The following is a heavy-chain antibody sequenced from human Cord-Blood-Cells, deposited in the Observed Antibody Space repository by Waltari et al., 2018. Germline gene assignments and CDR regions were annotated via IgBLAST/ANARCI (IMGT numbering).Heavy chain of an antibody. CDR3: AVTVTNWFDP. CDR2: IYYSGST. CDR1: GGSISSSSYY. J-gene: IGHJ5*02. Sequence: QLQLQESGPGLVKPSETLSLTCTVSGGSISSSSYYWGWIRQPPGKGLEWIGGIYYSGSTYYNPSLKRRVTISVDTSKNQFSLKLSSVTAADTAVYYCAVTVTNWFDPWGQGTLVTVSS. V-gene: IGHV4-39*01. D-gene: IGHD4-17*01.